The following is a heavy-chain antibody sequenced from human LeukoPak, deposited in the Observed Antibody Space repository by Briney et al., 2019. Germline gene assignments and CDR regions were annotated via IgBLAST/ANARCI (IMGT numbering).Heavy chain of an antibody. J-gene: IGHJ5*02. D-gene: IGHD6-19*01. Sequence: PGGSLRLSCAASGFTFSSYAMGWFRQGPGKGLEWVSIISGSGVSTYYTDSVKGRFNISRDNSKNTLYLQMNSLRAEDSAVYYCAKGSSGWYGGPNWFDPWGQGTLVTVSS. V-gene: IGHV3-23*01. CDR2: ISGSGVST. CDR3: AKGSSGWYGGPNWFDP. CDR1: GFTFSSYA.